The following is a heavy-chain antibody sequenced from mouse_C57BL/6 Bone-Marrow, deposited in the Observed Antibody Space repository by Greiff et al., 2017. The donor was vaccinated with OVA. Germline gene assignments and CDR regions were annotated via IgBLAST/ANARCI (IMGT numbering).Heavy chain of an antibody. J-gene: IGHJ1*03. V-gene: IGHV1-80*01. Sequence: QVQLKESGAELVKPGASVKISCKASGYAFSSYWMNWVKQRPGKGLEWIGQIYPGDGDTNYNGKLKGKATLTADKSSSTAYMQLSSLTSEDSAVYFCARRGLLRGYFDVWGTGTTVTVSS. CDR2: IYPGDGDT. CDR1: GYAFSSYW. CDR3: ARRGLLRGYFDV. D-gene: IGHD1-1*01.